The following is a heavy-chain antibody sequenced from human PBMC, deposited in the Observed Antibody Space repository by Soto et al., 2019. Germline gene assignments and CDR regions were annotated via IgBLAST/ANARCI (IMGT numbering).Heavy chain of an antibody. CDR2: ISAYNGNT. V-gene: IGHV1-18*01. Sequence: QVQLVQSGAEVKKPGASVKVSCKASGYTFTSYGISWVRQAPGQGHEWMGWISAYNGNTNYAQKLQGRVSMTTDTSTSTAYMELRSLRSDDTAVYYCARVGWLPAAMLGYYYGMDVWGQGTTVTVSS. CDR1: GYTFTSYG. J-gene: IGHJ6*02. D-gene: IGHD2-2*01. CDR3: ARVGWLPAAMLGYYYGMDV.